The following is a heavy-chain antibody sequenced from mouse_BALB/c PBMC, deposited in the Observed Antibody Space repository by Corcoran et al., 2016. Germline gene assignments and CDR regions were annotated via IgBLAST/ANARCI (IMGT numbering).Heavy chain of an antibody. J-gene: IGHJ4*01. CDR2: INTYTGEP. CDR3: AREPYAMDY. Sequence: QIQSVQSGPELKKPGETVKISCKASGYTFTNYGMNWVKQAPGKGLKWMGWINTYTGEPTYADDFKGRFAFYMETSASTAFLQINNLKNEDTATYFCAREPYAMDYWGQGTSVTVSS. V-gene: IGHV9-3-1*01. CDR1: GYTFTNYG.